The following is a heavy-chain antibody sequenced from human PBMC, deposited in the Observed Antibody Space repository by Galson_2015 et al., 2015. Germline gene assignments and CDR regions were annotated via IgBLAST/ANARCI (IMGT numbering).Heavy chain of an antibody. D-gene: IGHD6-19*01. CDR2: IYSETMT. J-gene: IGHJ6*02. V-gene: IGHV3-53*01. Sequence: FLRLSCAASGFSVNSDYISWVRQAPGKGLEWVSIIYSETMTYYADSVMGRFTISRDNSRKTVHLQIDRLRGDDTAVYYCARVAGQLPYYYGMDLWGQGTTVTVSS. CDR3: ARVAGQLPYYYGMDL. CDR1: GFSVNSDY.